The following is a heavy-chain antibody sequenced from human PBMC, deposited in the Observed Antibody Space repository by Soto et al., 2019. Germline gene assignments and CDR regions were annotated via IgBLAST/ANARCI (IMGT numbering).Heavy chain of an antibody. Sequence: EVQLVQSGGGLVQPGGSLRLSCAASGLTLSDHYMDWVRQTPGKGLEWIGRSRNKVIGYTTEYAASVNGRFTISRDDSKHSLYLQLNSLRTDDTAVYYCARGAPPFDSWCQGTLVTVSS. CDR1: GLTLSDHY. V-gene: IGHV3-72*01. J-gene: IGHJ4*02. CDR2: SRNKVIGYTT. CDR3: ARGAPPFDS.